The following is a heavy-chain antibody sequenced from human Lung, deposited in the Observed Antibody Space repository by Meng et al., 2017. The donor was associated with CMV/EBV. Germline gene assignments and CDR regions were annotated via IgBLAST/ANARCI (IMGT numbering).Heavy chain of an antibody. V-gene: IGHV4-39*01. CDR2: IYYSGST. D-gene: IGHD3-22*01. Sequence: GSLRLSCTVSGGSISSSSYYWGWIRQPPGKGLEWIGSIYYSGSTYYNPSLKSRVTISVDTSKNQFSLKLSSVTAADTAVYYCARQGSVYYYDSSGQSPDYWXQGTLVXVSS. J-gene: IGHJ4*02. CDR1: GGSISSSSYY. CDR3: ARQGSVYYYDSSGQSPDY.